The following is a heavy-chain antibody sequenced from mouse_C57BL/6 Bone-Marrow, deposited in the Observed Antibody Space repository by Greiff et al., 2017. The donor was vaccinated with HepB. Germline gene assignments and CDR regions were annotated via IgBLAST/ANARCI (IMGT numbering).Heavy chain of an antibody. CDR2: IDPENGDT. CDR3: TTVYYGNSLVAY. V-gene: IGHV14-4*01. D-gene: IGHD2-1*01. Sequence: VQLQQSGAELVRPGASVKLSCTASGFNIKDDYMHWVKQRPEQGLEWIGWIDPENGDTEYASKFQGKSTITADTSSNTAYLQLSSLTSEDTAVYYCTTVYYGNSLVAYWGQGTLVTVSA. J-gene: IGHJ3*01. CDR1: GFNIKDDY.